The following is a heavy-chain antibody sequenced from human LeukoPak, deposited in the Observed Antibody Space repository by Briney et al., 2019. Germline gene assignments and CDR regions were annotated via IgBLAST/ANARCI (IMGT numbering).Heavy chain of an antibody. J-gene: IGHJ4*02. Sequence: PGGTLRLSCAASGFTFEDYTMHWVRQAPGKGLEWVSLISWEGGSTFYADPVKGRFTISRDNTKNSLYLQMNSLTTEDTALYYCAKHLGRNKLFGVDSDYWGQGTLVTVSS. D-gene: IGHD3-3*01. V-gene: IGHV3-43*01. CDR1: GFTFEDYT. CDR2: ISWEGGST. CDR3: AKHLGRNKLFGVDSDY.